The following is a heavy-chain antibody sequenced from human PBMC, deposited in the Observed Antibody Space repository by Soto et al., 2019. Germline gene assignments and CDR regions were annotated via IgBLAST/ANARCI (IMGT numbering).Heavy chain of an antibody. CDR3: VRLKSTYSGSYYGGGFFDY. V-gene: IGHV4-39*01. Sequence: PAETLSLSCTVSVGSISDTSYAWGWIRQTPGTGRAPPGSISHTGSSDYNSCLKGRVSSPVDTSKNQFSLKLISVAAADTAVYHCVRLKSTYSGSYYGGGFFDYWGPGTMVTVSS. CDR1: VGSISDTSYA. J-gene: IGHJ4*02. CDR2: ISHTGSS. D-gene: IGHD1-26*01.